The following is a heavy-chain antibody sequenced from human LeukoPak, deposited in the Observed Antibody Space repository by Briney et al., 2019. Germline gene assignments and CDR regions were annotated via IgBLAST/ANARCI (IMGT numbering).Heavy chain of an antibody. J-gene: IGHJ4*02. D-gene: IGHD5-18*01. CDR3: VKVRESYGTH. CDR2: ISGSSDNT. CDR1: GFTFSDYE. V-gene: IGHV3-23*01. Sequence: GGSLRLSCAASGFTFSDYEMNWVRQAPGKGLEWVSAISGSSDNTYYADSVKGRFTISRDNSKSTLYLQMSSLRAEDTAIYYCVKVRESYGTHWGQGTLVTVSS.